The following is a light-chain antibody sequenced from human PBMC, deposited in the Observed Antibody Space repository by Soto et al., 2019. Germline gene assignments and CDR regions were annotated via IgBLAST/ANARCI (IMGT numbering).Light chain of an antibody. CDR1: QSIRN. CDR2: ATS. Sequence: DILMTQSPFSLSASLGDRVTITCRASQSIRNIGWLQQKPREAPKRLIYATSSSDNGVPSRFRGSGSGTEFTLTISSLQPEDFAAYFCLQHNNCPHTFGEGTKLDIK. V-gene: IGKV1-17*01. J-gene: IGKJ2*01. CDR3: LQHNNCPHT.